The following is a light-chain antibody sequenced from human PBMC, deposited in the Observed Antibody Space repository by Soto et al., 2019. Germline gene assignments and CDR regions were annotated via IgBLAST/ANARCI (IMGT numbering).Light chain of an antibody. CDR1: QSVSRY. Sequence: DIQMSQSPSSLSASVGDRLTITCRASQSVSRYLNWYQQKPGKAPRLLIYSASNLESGVPSKFSGSGSGTDFTLTISGLQREDFAIYYCQQTYSTPWTFGQGTKVDI. CDR2: SAS. CDR3: QQTYSTPWT. J-gene: IGKJ1*01. V-gene: IGKV1-39*01.